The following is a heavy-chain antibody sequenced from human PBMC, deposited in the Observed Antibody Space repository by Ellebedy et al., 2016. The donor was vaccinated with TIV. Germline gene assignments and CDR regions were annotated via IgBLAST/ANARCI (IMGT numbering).Heavy chain of an antibody. V-gene: IGHV4-59*08. CDR1: GGSISAYY. J-gene: IGHJ6*02. CDR3: ARSRSYGLDV. Sequence: MPSETLSLTCTVSGGSISAYYWSRIRQPPGKGLEWIGYIYYSGSTNYNPSLKSRVTISVDTSKNQFSLKLSSVTAADTAVYYCARSRSYGLDVWGQGTTVTVSS. CDR2: IYYSGST.